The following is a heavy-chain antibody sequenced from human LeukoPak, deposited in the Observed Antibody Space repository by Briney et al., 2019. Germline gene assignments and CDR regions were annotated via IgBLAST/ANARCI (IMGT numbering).Heavy chain of an antibody. Sequence: PGRSLRLSCAASGFTFSSYGMHWVRQAPGKGLEWVAVISYDGSNKYYADSVKGRFTISRDNSKDTLYLEMNSLRAEDTAAYYCAKSGILVYFGESDYWGQGTLVTVSS. V-gene: IGHV3-30*18. CDR1: GFTFSSYG. D-gene: IGHD3-10*01. J-gene: IGHJ4*02. CDR2: ISYDGSNK. CDR3: AKSGILVYFGESDY.